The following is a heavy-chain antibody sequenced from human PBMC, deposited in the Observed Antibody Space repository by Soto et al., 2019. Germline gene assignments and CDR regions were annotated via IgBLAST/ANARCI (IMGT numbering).Heavy chain of an antibody. D-gene: IGHD6-6*01. J-gene: IGHJ4*02. CDR1: GFTFSDYY. CDR3: ASTSIAARLPIDY. V-gene: IGHV3-11*01. CDR2: ISSSGSTI. Sequence: GGSLRLSCAASGFTFSDYYMSWIRQAPGKGLEWVSYISSSGSTIYYADSVKGRFTISRDNAKNSLYLQMNSLRAEDTAVYYCASTSIAARLPIDYWGQGTLVTVSS.